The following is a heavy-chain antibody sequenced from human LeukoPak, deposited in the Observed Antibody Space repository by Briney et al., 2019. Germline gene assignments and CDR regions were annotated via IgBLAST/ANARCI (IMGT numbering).Heavy chain of an antibody. CDR3: ASEITMVRDFDY. CDR1: GGSFSGYY. V-gene: IGHV4-34*01. D-gene: IGHD3-10*01. Sequence: SETLSLTCAVYGGSFSGYYWSWIRQPPGKGLEWIGEINHSGSTNYNPSLKSRVTISVDTSKNQFSLKLSSVTAADTAVYYCASEITMVRDFDYWGQGTLVTVSS. J-gene: IGHJ4*02. CDR2: INHSGST.